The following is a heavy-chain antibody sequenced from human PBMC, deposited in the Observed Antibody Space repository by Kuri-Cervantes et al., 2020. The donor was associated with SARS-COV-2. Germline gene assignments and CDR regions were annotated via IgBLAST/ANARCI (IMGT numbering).Heavy chain of an antibody. CDR1: GGTFSSYA. J-gene: IGHJ6*02. Sequence: SVKVSCKASGGTFSSYAISWVRQAPGQGLEWMGGIIPIFGTANYAQKFQGRVTITADESTSTAYMELSSLRSEDTAVYYCARDMDTIFGVVIGVYYYYGMDVWGQGTTVTVSS. CDR3: ARDMDTIFGVVIGVYYYYGMDV. D-gene: IGHD3-3*01. CDR2: IIPIFGTA. V-gene: IGHV1-69*13.